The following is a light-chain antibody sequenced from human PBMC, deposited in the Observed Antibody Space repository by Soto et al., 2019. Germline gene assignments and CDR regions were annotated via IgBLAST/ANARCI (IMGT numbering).Light chain of an antibody. CDR2: EVS. CDR3: TSYAGTDVHYV. J-gene: IGLJ1*01. V-gene: IGLV2-8*01. CDR1: SSDFGYYNY. Sequence: QSVLTQPPSASGSPGQSVTISCTGTSSDFGYYNYVSWYQQYPGKAPKLLIYEVSKRPSGVPDRFSGSKSGNTASLTVSGLQAADEADYYCTSYAGTDVHYVFGTGTRSPS.